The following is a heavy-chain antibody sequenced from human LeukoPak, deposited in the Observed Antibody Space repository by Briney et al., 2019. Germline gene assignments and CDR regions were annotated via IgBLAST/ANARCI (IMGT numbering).Heavy chain of an antibody. V-gene: IGHV1-24*01. CDR3: ATLIPTYYYDSSGFDY. CDR2: FDPEDGET. D-gene: IGHD3-22*01. J-gene: IGHJ4*02. Sequence: ASVKVSCKVSGYTLTELSMHWVRQAPGKGLEWMGGFDPEDGETIYAQKFQGRVTMTEDTSTDTAYMELSSLRSEDTAVYYGATLIPTYYYDSSGFDYWGQGTLVTVSS. CDR1: GYTLTELS.